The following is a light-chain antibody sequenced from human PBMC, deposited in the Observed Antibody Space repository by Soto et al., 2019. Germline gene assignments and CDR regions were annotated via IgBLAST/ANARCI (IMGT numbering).Light chain of an antibody. CDR3: QQYNKGPVT. CDR2: DAS. V-gene: IGKV1-5*01. J-gene: IGKJ1*01. Sequence: DIQMTQSPSTLSASVGDRVTITCRASQSISSWLAWYQQKPGKAPKLLIYDASSLESGVPSRFSGSGSGTEFTLTISSLQPDDFAVYYCQQYNKGPVTFGQGTKVEIK. CDR1: QSISSW.